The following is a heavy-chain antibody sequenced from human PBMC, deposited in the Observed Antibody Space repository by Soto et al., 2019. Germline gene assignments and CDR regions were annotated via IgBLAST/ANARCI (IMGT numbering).Heavy chain of an antibody. CDR3: ARDIPYDF. J-gene: IGHJ4*02. CDR2: IKQDGSEK. D-gene: IGHD3-3*01. V-gene: IGHV3-7*01. CDR1: AFTFSSYW. Sequence: PGGCLSLSCAASAFTFSSYWMSWVRQAPGKGLEWVANIKQDGSEKYYVDSVKGRFTISRDNAKNSLYLQMNSLRAEDTAVYYCARDIPYDFRGQGT.